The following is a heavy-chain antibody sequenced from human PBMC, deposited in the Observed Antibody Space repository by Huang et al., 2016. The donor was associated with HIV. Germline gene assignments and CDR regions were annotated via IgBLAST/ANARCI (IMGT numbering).Heavy chain of an antibody. V-gene: IGHV1-69*01. CDR3: ATVDYYDTSGPQRGYFDN. Sequence: QVQLVQSGAEVKKPGSSVKVSCKASGGSLRNFAIGWVRQAPGQGLEWMGGIIPTLGTATYAQKSQGRVTIIADEATSTAYMELSSLRSEDTAVYYCATVDYYDTSGPQRGYFDNWGQGTLVTVSS. CDR1: GGSLRNFA. J-gene: IGHJ4*02. CDR2: IIPTLGTA. D-gene: IGHD3-22*01.